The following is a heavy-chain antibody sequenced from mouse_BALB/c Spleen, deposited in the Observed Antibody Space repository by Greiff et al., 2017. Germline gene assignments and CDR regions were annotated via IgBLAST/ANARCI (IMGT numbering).Heavy chain of an antibody. CDR1: GYSFTSGYY. CDR3: AKNGNYGGYYFDY. CDR2: ISYDGSN. V-gene: IGHV3-6*02. D-gene: IGHD2-1*01. J-gene: IGHJ2*01. Sequence: DVQLQESGPGLVKPSQSLSLTCSVTGYSFTSGYYWNWIRQFPGNKLEWMGYISYDGSNNYNPSLKNRISITRDTSKNQFFLKLNSVTTEDTATYYCAKNGNYGGYYFDYWGQGTTLTVSS.